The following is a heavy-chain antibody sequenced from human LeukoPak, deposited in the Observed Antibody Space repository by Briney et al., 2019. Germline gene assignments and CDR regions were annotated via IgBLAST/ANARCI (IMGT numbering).Heavy chain of an antibody. Sequence: GASLRLSCAASGFIFSNYAMYWVRQAPGKGLEWVSAISGRSDNTNYADSVKGRFTLSRDSSKNTLYLQMNSLRADDTAVYYCAKWGDYDVLTGYYVSDFRGQGTLVTVSS. D-gene: IGHD3-9*01. CDR1: GFIFSNYA. V-gene: IGHV3-23*01. CDR2: ISGRSDNT. CDR3: AKWGDYDVLTGYYVSDF. J-gene: IGHJ4*02.